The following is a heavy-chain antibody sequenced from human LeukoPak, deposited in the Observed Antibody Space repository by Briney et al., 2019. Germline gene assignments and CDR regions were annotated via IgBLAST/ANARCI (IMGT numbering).Heavy chain of an antibody. D-gene: IGHD4-23*01. Sequence: GGSLRLSCAASGFTFSSYSMNWVRQAPGKGLEWVSSISISTSSIYYADSVKGRFTISRDNAKSSLSLQMNSLRAEDTAVYFCVRSYGGNSYYFDYWGQGTLVTVSS. CDR3: VRSYGGNSYYFDY. V-gene: IGHV3-21*01. J-gene: IGHJ4*02. CDR2: ISISTSSI. CDR1: GFTFSSYS.